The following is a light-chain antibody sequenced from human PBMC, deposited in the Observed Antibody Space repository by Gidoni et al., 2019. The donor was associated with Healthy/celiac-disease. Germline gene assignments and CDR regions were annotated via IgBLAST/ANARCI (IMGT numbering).Light chain of an antibody. J-gene: IGLJ2*01. CDR1: SSDVGSYNL. CDR2: EVS. CDR3: CSYAGSSTHVV. Sequence: QSALTQPASVSGSPGQSSTISCTGTSSDVGSYNLVSWYQQHPGKAPKLMIYEVSKRPSGVSNRFSGSKSGNTASLTISGLQAEDEADYYCCSYAGSSTHVVFGGATKLTVL. V-gene: IGLV2-23*02.